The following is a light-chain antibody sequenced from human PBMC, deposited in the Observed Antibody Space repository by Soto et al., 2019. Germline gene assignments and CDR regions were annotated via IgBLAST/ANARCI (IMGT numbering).Light chain of an antibody. CDR1: QSVSSN. CDR2: DAS. CDR3: EQYHEWPLT. V-gene: IGKV3D-15*01. J-gene: IGKJ4*01. Sequence: ETVMTQSPGTLSVSPGEGATLSCRASQSVSSNLAWYQQKPGQAPRLLIYDASTRATGIPARFSGSGSGTEFTLTISSLQSEYFAVYYCEQYHEWPLTFGGGTEVEIK.